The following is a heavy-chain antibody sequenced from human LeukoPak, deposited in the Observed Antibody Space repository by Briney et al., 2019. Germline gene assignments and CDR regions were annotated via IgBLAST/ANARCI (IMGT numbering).Heavy chain of an antibody. Sequence: GGSLRLSCAASGFTFSSYSMNWVRRAPGKGLEWVSYISSSSSTIYYADSVKGRFTISRDNAKNSLYLQMNSLRDEDTAVYYCARDGSKVGGYCTNGVCYLSSGGMDVWGQGTTVTVSS. CDR2: ISSSSSTI. D-gene: IGHD2-8*01. CDR3: ARDGSKVGGYCTNGVCYLSSGGMDV. V-gene: IGHV3-48*02. J-gene: IGHJ6*02. CDR1: GFTFSSYS.